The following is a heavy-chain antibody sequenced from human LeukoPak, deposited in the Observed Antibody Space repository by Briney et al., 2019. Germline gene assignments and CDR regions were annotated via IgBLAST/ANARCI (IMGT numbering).Heavy chain of an antibody. Sequence: ASVKVSFKASGYTFTIYYMHWVRQAPGQGLEWMGIINPSGGSTSYAQKFQGRVTMTRDTSTSTVYMELSSLRSEDTAVYYCASCSGGSCYLAYWGQGTLVTVCS. V-gene: IGHV1-46*03. CDR1: GYTFTIYY. CDR3: ASCSGGSCYLAY. CDR2: INPSGGST. D-gene: IGHD2-15*01. J-gene: IGHJ4*02.